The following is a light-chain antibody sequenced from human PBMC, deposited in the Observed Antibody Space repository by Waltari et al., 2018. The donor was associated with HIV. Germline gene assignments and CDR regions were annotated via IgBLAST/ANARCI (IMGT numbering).Light chain of an antibody. CDR3: QQYHKWPPLT. CDR2: GAS. CDR1: QSVNSN. Sequence: IVMTQSPATLSVSPGERVTLSCRASQSVNSNLAWYQQKPGQAPRLRLYGASSRATGVPARFSGNGSGTDFTLTINSLQSEDFAIYYCQQYHKWPPLTFGGGTKVEI. V-gene: IGKV3-15*01. J-gene: IGKJ4*01.